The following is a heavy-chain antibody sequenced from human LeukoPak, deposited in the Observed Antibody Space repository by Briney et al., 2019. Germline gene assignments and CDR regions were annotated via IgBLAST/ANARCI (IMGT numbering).Heavy chain of an antibody. CDR2: IIPIFGTA. Sequence: GASVKVSCKASGGTFSSYAISWVRQAPGQGLEWMGRIIPIFGTANYAQKFQGRVTITADKSTSTAYMELSSLRSADTAVYYCARRHSLWFGESASNWFDPWGQGTLVTVSS. CDR1: GGTFSSYA. D-gene: IGHD3-10*01. CDR3: ARRHSLWFGESASNWFDP. V-gene: IGHV1-69*06. J-gene: IGHJ5*02.